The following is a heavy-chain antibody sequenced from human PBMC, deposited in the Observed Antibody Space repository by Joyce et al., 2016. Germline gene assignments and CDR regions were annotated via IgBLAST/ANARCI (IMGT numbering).Heavy chain of an antibody. D-gene: IGHD2-21*01. CDR3: TRGVAGG. CDR1: GFTFSSYW. V-gene: IGHV3-7*03. J-gene: IGHJ4*02. Sequence: EVQLVESGGRLVHPGESLTLACEGSGFTFSSYWMSWVRQAPGKGLEWVANINQDGDQKFYLDSVKGRFAVSRDNSKKSLYLQMNNLRGDDTAVYYCTRGVAGGRGQGTLVTVSS. CDR2: INQDGDQK.